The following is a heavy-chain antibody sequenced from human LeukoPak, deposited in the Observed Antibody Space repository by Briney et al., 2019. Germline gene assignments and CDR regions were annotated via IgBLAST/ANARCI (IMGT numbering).Heavy chain of an antibody. J-gene: IGHJ5*02. CDR1: GFTFSDYY. CDR3: AKDPTAGAPYP. Sequence: GGSLRLSCAASGFTFSDYYMSWIRQAPGKGLEWVSYISSSGSTIYYADSVKGRFTISRDNAKNSLYLQMNSLRAEDTAVYYCAKDPTAGAPYPWGQGTLVTVSS. V-gene: IGHV3-11*01. CDR2: ISSSGSTI. D-gene: IGHD3-10*01.